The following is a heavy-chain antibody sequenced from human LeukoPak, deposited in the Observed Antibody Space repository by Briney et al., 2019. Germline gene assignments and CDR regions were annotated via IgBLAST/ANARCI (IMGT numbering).Heavy chain of an antibody. CDR3: AKDRCSNGIGCYYYYMDV. J-gene: IGHJ6*03. V-gene: IGHV3-23*01. Sequence: GGSLRLSCAASGFTFSSYGMSWVRQAPGKGLEWVSAISGSGGSTYYADSVKGRFTISRDNSKNTLYLQMNSLRAEDTAIYYCAKDRCSNGIGCYYYYMDVWGKGTTVTISS. CDR1: GFTFSSYG. CDR2: ISGSGGST. D-gene: IGHD2-8*01.